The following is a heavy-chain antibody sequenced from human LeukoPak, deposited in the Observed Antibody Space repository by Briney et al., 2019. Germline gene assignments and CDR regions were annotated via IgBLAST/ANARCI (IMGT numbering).Heavy chain of an antibody. Sequence: KPSETLSLTCAVYGGSFSGYYWSWIRQPPGKGLEWIGEINHSGSTNYNPSLKSRVTISVDTSKNQFFLKLSSVTAADTAMYYCATSDLIAVASRPSDYWGQGTLVTVSS. V-gene: IGHV4-34*01. J-gene: IGHJ4*02. CDR3: ATSDLIAVASRPSDY. CDR2: INHSGST. D-gene: IGHD6-19*01. CDR1: GGSFSGYY.